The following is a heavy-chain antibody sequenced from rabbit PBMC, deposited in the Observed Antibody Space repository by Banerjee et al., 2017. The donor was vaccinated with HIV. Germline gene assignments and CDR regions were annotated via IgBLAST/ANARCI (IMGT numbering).Heavy chain of an antibody. CDR3: ARYYTNYVDYFDL. Sequence: QQLVESGGGLVQPGASLTLTCTASGFTISSDYYMCWVRQAPGKGPEWIACIYAGSSGSTYYASWAKGRFTISKTSSTTVTLQMTSLTAADTATYFCARYYTNYVDYFDLWGQGTLVTVS. J-gene: IGHJ5*01. CDR1: GFTISSDYY. CDR2: IYAGSSGST. D-gene: IGHD1-1*01. V-gene: IGHV1S40*01.